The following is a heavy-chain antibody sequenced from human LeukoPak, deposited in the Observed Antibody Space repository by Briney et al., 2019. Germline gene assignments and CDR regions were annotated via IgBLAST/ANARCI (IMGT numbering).Heavy chain of an antibody. J-gene: IGHJ4*02. CDR1: GGSISVYY. CDR2: IYNSGST. CDR3: ARDRELGY. V-gene: IGHV4-59*01. D-gene: IGHD3-10*01. Sequence: TSETLSLTCTVSGGSISVYYWSWIRQPPGKGLEWIGYIYNSGSTNYNPSLKSRLTISVDTSKNQFSLKLSSVTAADTAVYYCARDRELGYWGREPWSPSPQ.